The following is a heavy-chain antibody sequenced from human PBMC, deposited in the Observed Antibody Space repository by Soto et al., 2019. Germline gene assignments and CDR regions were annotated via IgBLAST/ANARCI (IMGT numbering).Heavy chain of an antibody. Sequence: SETLSLTCTFSGGSISSSSYYLGWIRQPPGKGLEWIGSIYYSGSTYYNPSLKSRVTISVDTSKNQFSLKLSSVTAADTAVYYCARSPYCSSTSCYGNWFDPWGQGTLVTVSS. V-gene: IGHV4-39*01. CDR3: ARSPYCSSTSCYGNWFDP. D-gene: IGHD2-2*01. J-gene: IGHJ5*02. CDR1: GGSISSSSYY. CDR2: IYYSGST.